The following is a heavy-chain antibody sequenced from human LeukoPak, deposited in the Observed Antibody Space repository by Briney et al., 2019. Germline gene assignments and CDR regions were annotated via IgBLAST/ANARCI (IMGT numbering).Heavy chain of an antibody. V-gene: IGHV4-59*01. J-gene: IGHJ4*02. D-gene: IGHD6-13*01. Sequence: PSETLSLTCSVSGGSMCRYYSSWLRQPPGKGLEGIGYIYYSGSNNYNPSLKSRVTISVDTSKNQFSLKLSCVRAADTAVYYCATLPCSSGSWYVDYWGQGTLVTVSS. CDR1: GGSMCRYY. CDR2: IYYSGSN. CDR3: ATLPCSSGSWYVDY.